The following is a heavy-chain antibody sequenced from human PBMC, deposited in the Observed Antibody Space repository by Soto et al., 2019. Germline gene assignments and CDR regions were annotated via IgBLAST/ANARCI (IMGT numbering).Heavy chain of an antibody. Sequence: SETLSLTCNVSGGPIKTGDYYWNWIRQPPGKGLGWIGYVFYSGATNYSPFLKSRAAISMDTSKNQFSLSLTSVTAADTAVYYCARAGFSYGHLLFWGQGIRVTVSS. D-gene: IGHD3-10*01. J-gene: IGHJ4*02. CDR3: ARAGFSYGHLLF. CDR1: GGPIKTGDYY. V-gene: IGHV4-30-4*01. CDR2: VFYSGAT.